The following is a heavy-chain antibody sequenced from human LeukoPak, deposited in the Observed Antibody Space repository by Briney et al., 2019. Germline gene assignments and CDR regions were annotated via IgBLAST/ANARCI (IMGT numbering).Heavy chain of an antibody. Sequence: ASVKVSCKASGYTFIGYYMHWVRQAPGQGLEWMGLINPTGTGTNYAQKFRGRVTLTRDTSTTTVYMELSSLRSEDTAVYYCAREESGGYFDYWGQGTLVTVSS. J-gene: IGHJ4*02. CDR1: GYTFIGYY. V-gene: IGHV1-46*01. D-gene: IGHD2-8*02. CDR2: INPTGTGT. CDR3: AREESGGYFDY.